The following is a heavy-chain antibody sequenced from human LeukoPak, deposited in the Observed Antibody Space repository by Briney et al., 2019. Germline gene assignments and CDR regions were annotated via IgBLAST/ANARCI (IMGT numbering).Heavy chain of an antibody. J-gene: IGHJ4*02. CDR1: GYIFTNHV. V-gene: IGHV1-46*01. CDR3: VRAGDQYFDV. CDR2: ISPSGDTT. D-gene: IGHD7-27*01. Sequence: ASVKVSCKAPGYIFTNHVVHWVRQAPGQGLQWMGIISPSGDTTTYAQKFVGRVTLTRDTSTSTVYLDLRSLESEDTALYYCVRAGDQYFDVWGQGIQVTVSS.